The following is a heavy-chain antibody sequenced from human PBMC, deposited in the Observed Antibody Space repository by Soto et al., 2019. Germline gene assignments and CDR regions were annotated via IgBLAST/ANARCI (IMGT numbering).Heavy chain of an antibody. Sequence: QAQLQQWGAGLLKPSETLSLTCAVSDGSFSGYYWSWIRQPPGKGLEWIGEINHVGNTNYNPSLQSRVTISVDPSKKQFSLNLSSVTAADTAVYYCASGIRGVGAAGAVAWFDPWGQGTLVTVSS. J-gene: IGHJ5*02. V-gene: IGHV4-34*01. CDR2: INHVGNT. CDR3: ASGIRGVGAAGAVAWFDP. CDR1: DGSFSGYY. D-gene: IGHD6-13*01.